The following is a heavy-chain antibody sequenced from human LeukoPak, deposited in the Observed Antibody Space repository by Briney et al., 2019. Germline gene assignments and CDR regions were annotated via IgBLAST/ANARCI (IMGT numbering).Heavy chain of an antibody. D-gene: IGHD6-13*01. J-gene: IGHJ4*02. V-gene: IGHV4-4*07. Sequence: SETLSLTCTVSGGSISSHYWSWVRQPAGKGLEWIGRIHTSGTTTYSPSLKSRVTMSVDTSKNQPSLKLSSVTAADTALYYCARDIAAAGQHYFDYWGQGILVTVSS. CDR2: IHTSGTT. CDR1: GGSISSHY. CDR3: ARDIAAAGQHYFDY.